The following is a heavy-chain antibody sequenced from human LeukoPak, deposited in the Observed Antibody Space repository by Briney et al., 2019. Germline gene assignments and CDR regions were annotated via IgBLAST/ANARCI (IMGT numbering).Heavy chain of an antibody. J-gene: IGHJ4*02. D-gene: IGHD4-23*01. CDR1: GFSLSTSGVG. V-gene: IGHV2-5*01. CDR2: IYWNNDK. CDR3: AHTGVTVITPYYFDY. Sequence: SGPTLVNPTQTLTLTCTFSGFSLSTSGVGVGWIRQPPGKALEWLALIYWNNDKRYSPSLKSRLTITKDTSNNQVVLTMTNMDPVDTATYYCAHTGVTVITPYYFDYWGQGTLVTVSS.